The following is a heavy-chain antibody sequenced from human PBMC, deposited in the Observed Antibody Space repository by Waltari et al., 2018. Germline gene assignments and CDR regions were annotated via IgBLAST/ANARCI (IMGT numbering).Heavy chain of an antibody. D-gene: IGHD3-10*01. CDR1: GFTFSSYA. V-gene: IGHV3-23*01. J-gene: IGHJ4*02. CDR2: VSAGGDST. Sequence: EVQLLESGGGLVQPGGSLRLSCAASGFTFSSYAMSWVRQAPGKGLEWVSAVSAGGDSTFYAEAVKGRFTISRDNSKNTLYLQMNRLRAEDTAVYYCAKVGTSGNYYRLDYWGQGTLVTVSS. CDR3: AKVGTSGNYYRLDY.